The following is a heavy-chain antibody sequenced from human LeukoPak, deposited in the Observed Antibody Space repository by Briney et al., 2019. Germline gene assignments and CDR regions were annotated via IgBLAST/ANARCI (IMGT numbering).Heavy chain of an antibody. D-gene: IGHD5-24*01. V-gene: IGHV1-46*01. CDR1: GYTFTSYY. J-gene: IGHJ4*02. CDR3: ARGGGDGYNFIDY. CDR2: INPSGGST. Sequence: ASVKVSCKASGYTFTSYYMHWVRQAPGQGLEWMGIINPSGGSTTYAQKFQGRVTITADKSTSIGYMELNSLRSEDTAVYYCARGGGDGYNFIDYWGQGTLVTVSS.